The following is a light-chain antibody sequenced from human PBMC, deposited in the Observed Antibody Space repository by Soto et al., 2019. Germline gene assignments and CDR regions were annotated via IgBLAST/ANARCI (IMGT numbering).Light chain of an antibody. CDR2: GAS. Sequence: TPALVLVSFSPGAHAFRSDRASQSVSANLAWYQQRPGQAPRLLIYGASTRATGVPARFSGSGSGTDFTLTISSLQPEDFAVYYCQQDYNLPPTFGQGTKVDVK. V-gene: IGKV3-15*01. CDR1: QSVSAN. J-gene: IGKJ1*01. CDR3: QQDYNLPPT.